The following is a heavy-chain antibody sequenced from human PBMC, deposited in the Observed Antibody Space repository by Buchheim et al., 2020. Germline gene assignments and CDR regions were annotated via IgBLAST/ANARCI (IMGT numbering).Heavy chain of an antibody. CDR3: ARVRYSSSSDSGWFDP. J-gene: IGHJ5*02. Sequence: QVQLQESGPGLVKPSQTLSLTCTVSGGSISSGGYYWSWIRQHPGKGLEWIGEIYHSGSTNYNPSLKSRVTISVDKSKNQFSLKLSSVTAADTAVYYCARVRYSSSSDSGWFDPWGQGTL. CDR2: IYHSGST. D-gene: IGHD6-13*01. V-gene: IGHV4-31*03. CDR1: GGSISSGGYY.